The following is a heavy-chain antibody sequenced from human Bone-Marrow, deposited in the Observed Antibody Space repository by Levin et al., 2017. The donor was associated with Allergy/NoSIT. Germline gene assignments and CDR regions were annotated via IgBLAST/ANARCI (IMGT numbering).Heavy chain of an antibody. CDR3: ERSYDYVWGIYRHAFDI. Sequence: SQTLSLTCTVSDGSIGSYYWSWIRQPPGKGLEWIGYIHSSGRSNYNPSLKNRIAIPLDTPKDQFSLDLSSVTAADPAVYYCERSYDYVWGIYRHAFDIWGQGTMVTVSS. V-gene: IGHV4-4*09. D-gene: IGHD3-16*02. CDR2: IHSSGRS. J-gene: IGHJ3*02. CDR1: DGSIGSYY.